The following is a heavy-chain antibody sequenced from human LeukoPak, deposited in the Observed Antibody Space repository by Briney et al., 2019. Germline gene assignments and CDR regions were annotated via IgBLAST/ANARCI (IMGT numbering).Heavy chain of an antibody. V-gene: IGHV4-34*01. D-gene: IGHD3-16*01. CDR2: INHSGST. CDR1: GGSFSGYY. Sequence: SETLSLTSAVYGGSFSGYYWSWIRQPPGKGLEWIGEINHSGSTNYNPSLKSRVTISVDTSKNQFSLKLSSVTAADTAVYYCARGGYDRGIYWGQGTLVTVSS. J-gene: IGHJ4*02. CDR3: ARGGYDRGIY.